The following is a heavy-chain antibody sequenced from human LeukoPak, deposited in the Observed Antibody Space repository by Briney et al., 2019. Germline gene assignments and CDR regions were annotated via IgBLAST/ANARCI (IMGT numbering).Heavy chain of an antibody. V-gene: IGHV1-46*01. J-gene: IGHJ4*02. D-gene: IGHD4-17*01. CDR1: GYTFTTYY. CDR3: ARGYGDYGLFYYFDY. CDR2: INPSGGST. Sequence: GASVKVSCKASGYTFTTYYMHWVRQAPGQGLEWMGIINPSGGSTTYAQKFQGRVTMTRDTSTSTVYMELSSLRSEDTAVYYCARGYGDYGLFYYFDYWGQGTLVTVSS.